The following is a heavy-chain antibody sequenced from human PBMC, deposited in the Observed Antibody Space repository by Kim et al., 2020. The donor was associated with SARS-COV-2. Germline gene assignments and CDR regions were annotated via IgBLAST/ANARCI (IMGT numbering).Heavy chain of an antibody. CDR3: ATHYYDSSAFLLMDI. V-gene: IGHV5-51*01. J-gene: IGHJ3*02. CDR2: IYPGDSDT. Sequence: GESLKISCKGSGYSFTTYWIGWVRQKPGKGLEWMGIIYPGDSDTRYSPSFQGQVTISADKSISTAYLQLSTLKASDTAMYYCATHYYDSSAFLLMDIWGQ. D-gene: IGHD3-22*01. CDR1: GYSFTTYW.